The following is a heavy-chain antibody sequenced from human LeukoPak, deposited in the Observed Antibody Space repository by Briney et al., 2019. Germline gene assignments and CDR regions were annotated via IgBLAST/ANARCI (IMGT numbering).Heavy chain of an antibody. V-gene: IGHV3-30-3*01. CDR3: ARVTLRVTTYGGLDY. J-gene: IGHJ4*02. CDR2: ISYDGSNK. D-gene: IGHD4-17*01. Sequence: GRSLRLSCAAPGFTFSSYAMHWVRQAPGKGLEWVAVISYDGSNKYYADSVKGRFTISRDNSKNTLYLQMNSLRAEDTAVYYCARVTLRVTTYGGLDYWGQGTLVTVSS. CDR1: GFTFSSYA.